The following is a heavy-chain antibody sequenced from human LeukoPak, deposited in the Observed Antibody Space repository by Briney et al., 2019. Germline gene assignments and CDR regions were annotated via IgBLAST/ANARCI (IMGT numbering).Heavy chain of an antibody. CDR1: GGSISSGYY. J-gene: IGHJ4*02. Sequence: SETLSLTCTVSGGSISSGYYWGWIRQPPGKGPEWIGSIYHSGSTYYNPSLKSRVTISVDTSKNQFSLKLSSVTAADTAVYYCARRDYDILTGFLPNDYWGQGTLVTVSS. CDR3: ARRDYDILTGFLPNDY. CDR2: IYHSGST. D-gene: IGHD3-9*01. V-gene: IGHV4-38-2*02.